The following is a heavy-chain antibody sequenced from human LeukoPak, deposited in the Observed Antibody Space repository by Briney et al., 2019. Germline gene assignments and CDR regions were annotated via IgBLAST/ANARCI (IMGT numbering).Heavy chain of an antibody. J-gene: IGHJ1*01. CDR2: IDPSDSYT. D-gene: IGHD6-19*01. V-gene: IGHV5-10-1*01. Sequence: GESLQISCKGSGSSFTSYWISWVRQMPGKGLEWMGRIDPSDSYTNYSPSFQGHVTISADKSISTAYLQWSSLKASDTAMYYCAGAGIAVAGNAEYFQHWGQGTLVTVSS. CDR1: GSSFTSYW. CDR3: AGAGIAVAGNAEYFQH.